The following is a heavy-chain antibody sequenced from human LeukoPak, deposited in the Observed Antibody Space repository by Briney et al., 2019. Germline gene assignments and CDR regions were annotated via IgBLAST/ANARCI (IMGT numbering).Heavy chain of an antibody. D-gene: IGHD3-10*01. CDR2: INHSGRT. V-gene: IGHV4-39*07. CDR1: GGSISSSTYY. J-gene: IGHJ4*02. CDR3: ARAYYSTSWSPH. Sequence: PSETLSLTCIISGGSISSSTYYWDWIRQTPGKGLEWIGEINHSGRTNYNPSLKSRVTISADTSKNQFSLELRSVTAADTAVYYCARAYYSTSWSPHWGQGALVTVSS.